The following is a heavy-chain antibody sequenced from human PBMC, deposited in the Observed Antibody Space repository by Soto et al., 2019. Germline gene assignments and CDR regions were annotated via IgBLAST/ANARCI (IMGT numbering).Heavy chain of an antibody. Sequence: QVQLVQSGAEVKKPGASVKVSCKASGYTFTSYAMHWVRQAPGQRLEWMGWINAGNGNTKYSQKFQGRVTITRDTSASTGYMELRSLRSEDTAVYYCARDLAFGLSDYWGQGTLVTVSS. CDR1: GYTFTSYA. D-gene: IGHD3-10*01. V-gene: IGHV1-3*01. J-gene: IGHJ4*02. CDR3: ARDLAFGLSDY. CDR2: INAGNGNT.